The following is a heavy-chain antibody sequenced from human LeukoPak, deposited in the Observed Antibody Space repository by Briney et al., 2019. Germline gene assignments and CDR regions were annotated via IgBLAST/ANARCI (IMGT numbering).Heavy chain of an antibody. CDR3: AKDYGGNAGYFDY. V-gene: IGHV3-23*01. CDR1: GFTFSSYA. D-gene: IGHD4-23*01. J-gene: IGHJ4*02. Sequence: GGSLRLSCAASGFTFSSYAMSWVRQPPGKGLEWVSAISGSGGSTYYADSVKGRFTVSRDNSKNTLYLQMNSLRAEDTAIYYCAKDYGGNAGYFDYWGQGTLVTVSS. CDR2: ISGSGGST.